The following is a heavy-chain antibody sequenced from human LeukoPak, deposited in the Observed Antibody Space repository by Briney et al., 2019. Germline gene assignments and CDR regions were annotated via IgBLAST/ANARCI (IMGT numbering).Heavy chain of an antibody. V-gene: IGHV3-23*01. CDR3: AKRGLYSSGWNDAFDI. Sequence: ETLSLTCAVYGGSFSGYYWSWIRQPPGKGLEWVSAISGSGGSTYYADSVKGRFTISRDNSKNTLYLQMNSLRAEDTAVYYCAKRGLYSSGWNDAFDIWGQGTMVTVSS. CDR2: ISGSGGST. D-gene: IGHD6-19*01. CDR1: GGSFSGYY. J-gene: IGHJ3*02.